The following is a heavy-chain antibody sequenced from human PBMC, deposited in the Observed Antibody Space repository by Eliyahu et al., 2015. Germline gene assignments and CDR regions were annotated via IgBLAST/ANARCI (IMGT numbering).Heavy chain of an antibody. Sequence: EVQLVQSGAEVKKPGESLKISCKASGYSFTSYWIGWVRQMPGKGLEWMGIIYPGDSDTRYSPSFQGQVTISADKSISIVYLQWSRLKASDTAMYYCARGRNPDCSSTSCSFDYWGQGTLVTVSS. D-gene: IGHD2-2*01. J-gene: IGHJ4*02. CDR1: GYSFTSYW. V-gene: IGHV5-51*03. CDR3: ARGRNPDCSSTSCSFDY. CDR2: IYPGDSDT.